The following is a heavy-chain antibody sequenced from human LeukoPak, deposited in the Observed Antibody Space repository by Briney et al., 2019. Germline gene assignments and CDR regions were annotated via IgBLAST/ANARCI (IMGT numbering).Heavy chain of an antibody. CDR3: ARAPTLGHFDY. Sequence: VKPSETLSLTCTVSGGSISSYYWSWIRQPPGKGLEWIGYIYYSGSTNYNPSLKSRVTISVDTSKNQFSLKLSSVTAADTAVYYCARAPTLGHFDYWGQGTLVTVSS. J-gene: IGHJ4*02. V-gene: IGHV4-59*01. CDR2: IYYSGST. CDR1: GGSISSYY. D-gene: IGHD1-26*01.